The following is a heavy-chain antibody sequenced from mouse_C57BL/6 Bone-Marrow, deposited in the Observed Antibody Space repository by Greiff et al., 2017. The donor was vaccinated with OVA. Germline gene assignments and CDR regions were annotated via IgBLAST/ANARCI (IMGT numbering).Heavy chain of an antibody. CDR3: ARSGALFAY. CDR1: GYTFTRYW. J-gene: IGHJ3*01. V-gene: IGHV1-69*01. Sequence: QVQLQQPGAELVMPGASVKLSCKASGYTFTRYWMHWVKQRPGQGLEWIGEIDPSDSYTNYNQKFKGKSTLTVDKSSSTAYMQLSSLTSEDSAVYYCARSGALFAYWDQGTLVTVSA. CDR2: IDPSDSYT. D-gene: IGHD3-1*01.